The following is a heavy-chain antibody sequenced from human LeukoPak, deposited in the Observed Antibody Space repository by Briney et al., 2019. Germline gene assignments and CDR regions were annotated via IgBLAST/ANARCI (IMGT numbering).Heavy chain of an antibody. CDR1: GFTFSSYA. Sequence: GGSLRLSCAASGFTFSSYAMSWVRQAPGKGLEWVSVIGGSGGSTYYADSVKGRFTISRDNSKNTLYLQMNSLRAEDTALYHCAKSKQWLPDYDYWGQGTLVTVSS. D-gene: IGHD6-19*01. V-gene: IGHV3-23*01. J-gene: IGHJ4*02. CDR3: AKSKQWLPDYDY. CDR2: IGGSGGST.